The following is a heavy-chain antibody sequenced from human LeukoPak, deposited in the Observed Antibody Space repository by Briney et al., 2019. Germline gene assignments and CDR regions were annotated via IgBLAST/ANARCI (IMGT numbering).Heavy chain of an antibody. CDR3: AGTPFYDILTGYKWFDP. V-gene: IGHV1-18*01. CDR1: GYTFTSYG. D-gene: IGHD3-9*01. J-gene: IGHJ5*02. Sequence: GASVKVSCKASGYTFTSYGISWVRQAPGQGLEWMGWISAYNGNTNFAQKLQGRVTMTTDTSTSTAYMELRSLRSDDTAVYYCAGTPFYDILTGYKWFDPWGQGTLVTVSS. CDR2: ISAYNGNT.